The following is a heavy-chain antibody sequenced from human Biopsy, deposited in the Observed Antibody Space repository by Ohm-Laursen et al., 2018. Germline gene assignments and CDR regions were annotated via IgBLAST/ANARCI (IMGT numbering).Heavy chain of an antibody. V-gene: IGHV4-4*07. D-gene: IGHD3-22*01. CDR2: IFTSGST. CDR1: GASISDCY. J-gene: IGHJ4*02. CDR3: ARGYTDYSDSSGFSYYFRY. Sequence: SETLSLTCAVSGASISDCYCVWIRQPAGKGLEWIGLIFTSGSTTYNPSLRSRVTMSVDTSKNQFTLNLSSVTAADTAMYYYARGYTDYSDSSGFSYYFRYWGQGTLVTVSS.